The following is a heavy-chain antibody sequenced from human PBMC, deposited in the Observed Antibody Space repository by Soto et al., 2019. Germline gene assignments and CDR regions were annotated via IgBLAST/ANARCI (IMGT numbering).Heavy chain of an antibody. CDR3: ARLLGTVYYTSGSYYYGLDV. Sequence: PSETLSLTCTVSGGSISSNYWTWIRQPPGKGLEWIAYIHYSGGPNYNTSLKRRVTISLDASKNQFSLKLSSVTAADTAVYYCARLLGTVYYTSGSYYYGLDVWGQGTTVTVSS. CDR2: IHYSGGP. CDR1: GGSISSNY. V-gene: IGHV4-59*08. D-gene: IGHD3-10*01. J-gene: IGHJ6*02.